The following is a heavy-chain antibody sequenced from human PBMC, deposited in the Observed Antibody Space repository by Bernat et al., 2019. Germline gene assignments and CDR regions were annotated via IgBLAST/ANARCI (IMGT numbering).Heavy chain of an antibody. CDR1: GFTFSVSG. V-gene: IGHV3-7*03. J-gene: IGHJ4*02. D-gene: IGHD7-27*01. CDR2: INQDGSEK. Sequence: EVQLVESGGGLVQPGGSLRLSCAASGFTFSVSGMGWVRQAPGKGMEWVANINQDGSEKDYVDAVRCRFTISRDNAKNSLYLQMNSLRADDTAVYYCARSPRTGDVDYWGQGTLVTVSS. CDR3: ARSPRTGDVDY.